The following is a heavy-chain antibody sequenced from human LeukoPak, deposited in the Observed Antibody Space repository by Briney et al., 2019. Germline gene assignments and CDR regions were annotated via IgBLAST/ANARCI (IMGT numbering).Heavy chain of an antibody. D-gene: IGHD4-17*01. Sequence: SETLSLTCAVYGGSFSGYYWSWIRQPPGKGLEWIGEINHSGSTNYNPSLNSRLTLSVDTSKNQFSLKLSSVTAADTAVYYCASTYGDSGYYFDYWGQGTLVSVSS. V-gene: IGHV4-34*01. CDR1: GGSFSGYY. J-gene: IGHJ4*02. CDR2: INHSGST. CDR3: ASTYGDSGYYFDY.